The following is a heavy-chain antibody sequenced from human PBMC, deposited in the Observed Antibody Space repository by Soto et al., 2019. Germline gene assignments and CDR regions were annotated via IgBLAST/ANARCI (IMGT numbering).Heavy chain of an antibody. CDR3: ARDENDYGDYAIRYYYYGMDV. CDR2: ISYDGSNK. Sequence: GGSLRLSCAASGFTFSSYAMHWVRQAPGKGLEWVAVISYDGSNKYYADSVKGRFTISRDNSKNTLYLQMNSLRAEDTAVYYCARDENDYGDYAIRYYYYGMDVWGQGTTVTVSS. D-gene: IGHD4-17*01. V-gene: IGHV3-30-3*01. CDR1: GFTFSSYA. J-gene: IGHJ6*02.